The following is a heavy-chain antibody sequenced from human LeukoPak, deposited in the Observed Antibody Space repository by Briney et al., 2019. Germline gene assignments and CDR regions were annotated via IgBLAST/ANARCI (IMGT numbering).Heavy chain of an antibody. Sequence: GPVKVSCKASGYTFTTYGISWVRQTPGQGLEWMGWISGYNGNTKYAQNFQGRVTVSTDTSTTTVYMELRSLRSDDTAVYYCARGRWGFGYWGQGTLVTVSS. CDR1: GYTFTTYG. V-gene: IGHV1-18*01. CDR3: ARGRWGFGY. J-gene: IGHJ4*02. CDR2: ISGYNGNT. D-gene: IGHD7-27*01.